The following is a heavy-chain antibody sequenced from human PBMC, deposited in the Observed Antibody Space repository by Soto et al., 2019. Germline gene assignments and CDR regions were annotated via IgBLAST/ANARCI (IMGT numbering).Heavy chain of an antibody. CDR2: ISSNGGST. CDR3: VKDRYIDY. CDR1: GVTISSYA. V-gene: IGHV3-64D*06. Sequence: GGSLSLSCSVSGVTISSYAMHWVRQAPGKGLEYVSSISSNGGSTYYADSVRGRFTISRDNSKNTLNLQMSSLRAEDTAVYYCVKDRYIDYWGQGTLVTVSS. J-gene: IGHJ4*02.